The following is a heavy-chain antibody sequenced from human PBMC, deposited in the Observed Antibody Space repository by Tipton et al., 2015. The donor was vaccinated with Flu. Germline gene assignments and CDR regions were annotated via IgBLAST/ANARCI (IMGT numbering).Heavy chain of an antibody. CDR1: GFTFSSYE. J-gene: IGHJ4*02. CDR3: ATLTGDDY. CDR2: ISSSGNTI. D-gene: IGHD7-27*01. V-gene: IGHV3-48*03. Sequence: QLVQSGGGLVQPGGSLRLSCAASGFTFSSYEMNWVRQAPGKGLEWVSYISSSGNTISYADSVRGRFTISRDNTKKSLSPQLNSLRAEDTAIYYCATLTGDDYWGQGILVTVSS.